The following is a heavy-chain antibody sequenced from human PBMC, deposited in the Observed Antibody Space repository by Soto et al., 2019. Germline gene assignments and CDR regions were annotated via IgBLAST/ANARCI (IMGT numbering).Heavy chain of an antibody. Sequence: GRSLRLSCXASGFTFSSYAMSWVRQAPGKGLEWVSAISGSGGSTYYADSVKGRFTISRDNSKNTLYLQMNSLRAEDTAVYYCAKEIFGVTLDIVATIQNYYYYGMDVWGQGTTVTVSS. J-gene: IGHJ6*02. V-gene: IGHV3-23*01. CDR1: GFTFSSYA. D-gene: IGHD5-12*01. CDR3: AKEIFGVTLDIVATIQNYYYYGMDV. CDR2: ISGSGGST.